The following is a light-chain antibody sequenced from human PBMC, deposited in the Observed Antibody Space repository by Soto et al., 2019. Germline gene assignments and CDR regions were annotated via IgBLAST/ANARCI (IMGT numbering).Light chain of an antibody. Sequence: DIQMTQSPSTLSASVGDRVTITRRASQSISTWLAWYQQKPGKAPKLLIYKASSLEGGVPSRFGGSGSGTLFNITISSLHPDDFATYYCQQYNTYPLTFGGGTTVDIK. V-gene: IGKV1-5*03. CDR3: QQYNTYPLT. CDR2: KAS. J-gene: IGKJ4*01. CDR1: QSISTW.